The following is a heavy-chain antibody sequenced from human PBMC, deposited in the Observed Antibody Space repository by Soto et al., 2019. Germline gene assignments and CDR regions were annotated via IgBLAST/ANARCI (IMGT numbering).Heavy chain of an antibody. Sequence: GGSLRLSCVASGFTFRSFTMNWVRQAPGKGLEWVSTISSNSAYIYYTDALRGRLTISRDNAKNPLHLQMNSLRAEDTAVYYCTRDASRDSSARGWFDPWGPGTLVTVSS. D-gene: IGHD6-13*01. CDR1: GFTFRSFT. CDR3: TRDASRDSSARGWFDP. V-gene: IGHV3-21*01. J-gene: IGHJ5*02. CDR2: ISSNSAYI.